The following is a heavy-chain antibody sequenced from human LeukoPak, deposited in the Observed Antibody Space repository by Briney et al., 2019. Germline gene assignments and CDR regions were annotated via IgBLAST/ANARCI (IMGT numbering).Heavy chain of an antibody. CDR1: RYSISSGNW. Sequence: SDTLSLTCAVSRYSISSGNWWAWIRQPPGKGLEWIGYIYYSGSTNYNPSLKSRVTISVDTSKNQFSLKLSSVTAADTAVYYCARSEFGEFDDAFDIWGQGTMVTVSS. CDR2: IYYSGST. D-gene: IGHD3-10*01. CDR3: ARSEFGEFDDAFDI. V-gene: IGHV4-28*01. J-gene: IGHJ3*02.